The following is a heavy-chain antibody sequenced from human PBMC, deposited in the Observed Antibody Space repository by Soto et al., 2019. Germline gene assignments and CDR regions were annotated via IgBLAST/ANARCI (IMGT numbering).Heavy chain of an antibody. CDR1: GYTFTSYD. D-gene: IGHD3-10*01. Sequence: SVKVSCKASGYTFTSYDINWVRQATGQGLEWMGWMNPNSGNTGYAQKFQGRVTMTRNTSISTAYMELSSLRSEDTAVYYCASHPPYGSGNTDYRGQGTLGTVFS. J-gene: IGHJ4*02. CDR3: ASHPPYGSGNTDY. CDR2: MNPNSGNT. V-gene: IGHV1-8*01.